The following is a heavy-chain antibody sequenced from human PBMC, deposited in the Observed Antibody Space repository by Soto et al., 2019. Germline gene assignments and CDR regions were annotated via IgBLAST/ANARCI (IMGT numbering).Heavy chain of an antibody. CDR1: GHTFTSYA. J-gene: IGHJ4*02. CDR3: ARGVIADIFDY. D-gene: IGHD2-15*01. CDR2: INAGNGNT. V-gene: IGHV1-3*01. Sequence: EASVKVSCKTSGHTFTSYAMHWVRQAPGQRLEWMGWINAGNGNTRYSQNFQGRVTITRDTSASTAYMELNSLRSEDTAVYYCARGVIADIFDYWGQGTLVTVSS.